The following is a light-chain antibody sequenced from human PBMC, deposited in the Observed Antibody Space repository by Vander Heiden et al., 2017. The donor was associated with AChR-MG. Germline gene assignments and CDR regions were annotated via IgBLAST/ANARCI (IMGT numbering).Light chain of an antibody. CDR1: SSNIGSNT. Sequence: QSVLTHPPSASGTPGPRVTISCSGSSSNIGSNTVNWYQQLPGTAPKLLIYSNNQRPSGVPDRFSGSKSGTSASLAISGLQSEDEADYYCAAWDDSLNGFNYVFGTGTKVTVL. CDR2: SNN. CDR3: AAWDDSLNGFNYV. V-gene: IGLV1-44*01. J-gene: IGLJ1*01.